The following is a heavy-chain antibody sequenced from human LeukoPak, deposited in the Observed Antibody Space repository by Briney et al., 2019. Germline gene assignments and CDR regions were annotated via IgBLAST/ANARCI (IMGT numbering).Heavy chain of an antibody. CDR3: AKDRYCSGGSCYRNPIDY. D-gene: IGHD2-15*01. Sequence: SGGSLRLSCAASGFTFSSYAMSWVRQAPGKGLEWVSAISGSGGSIYYADSVKGRFTISRDNSKNTLYLQMNSLRAEDTAVYYCAKDRYCSGGSCYRNPIDYWGQGTLVTVSS. V-gene: IGHV3-23*01. CDR2: ISGSGGSI. J-gene: IGHJ4*02. CDR1: GFTFSSYA.